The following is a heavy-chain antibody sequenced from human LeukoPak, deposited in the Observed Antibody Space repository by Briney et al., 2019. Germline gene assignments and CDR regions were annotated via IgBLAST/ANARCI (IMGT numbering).Heavy chain of an antibody. D-gene: IGHD3-3*02. CDR2: IFHSGST. CDR3: ARIFTIWDNTFDI. J-gene: IGHJ3*02. Sequence: SETLSLTCTVSGGSISSGGYCWSWIRQPPGKGLEWIGDIFHSGSTYYNPSLKSRVTISVDRSKNQFSLKLSSVTAADTAVYYCARIFTIWDNTFDIWGPGTRVTIST. CDR1: GGSISSGGYC. V-gene: IGHV4-30-2*01.